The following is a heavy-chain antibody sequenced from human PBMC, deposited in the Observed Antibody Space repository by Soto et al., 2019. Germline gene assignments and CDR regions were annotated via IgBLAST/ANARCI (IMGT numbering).Heavy chain of an antibody. D-gene: IGHD3-3*01. Sequence: QVQLQQWGAGLPKPSETLSLTCAVYGAPFSGYYWTWIRQPPGKGLEWIGEINHTGSTKYNPSLKSRVTRSLDTSKNQVSLSRRSVTAADTAVYYCARGREIFGAVTPFEYWGQGTQVAVSS. CDR1: GAPFSGYY. CDR2: INHTGST. J-gene: IGHJ4*02. V-gene: IGHV4-34*02. CDR3: ARGREIFGAVTPFEY.